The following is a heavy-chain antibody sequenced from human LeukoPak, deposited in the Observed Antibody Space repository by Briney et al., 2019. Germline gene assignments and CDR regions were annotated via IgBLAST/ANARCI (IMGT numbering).Heavy chain of an antibody. J-gene: IGHJ5*02. V-gene: IGHV5-51*01. D-gene: IGHD2-2*01. CDR2: IYPGDSDT. CDR3: ARGDIVVVPAATKAAWFDP. CDR1: GYSFTSYW. Sequence: GESLKISCKGSGYSFTSYWIGWVRQMPGKGLEWMGIIYPGDSDTRYSPSFQGQVTISADKSISTAYLQWSSLKASDTAMYYCARGDIVVVPAATKAAWFDPWGQGTLVTVSS.